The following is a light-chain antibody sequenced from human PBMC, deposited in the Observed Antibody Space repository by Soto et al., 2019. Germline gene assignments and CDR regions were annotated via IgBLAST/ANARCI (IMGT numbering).Light chain of an antibody. CDR1: QSITTF. J-gene: IGKJ5*01. V-gene: IGKV1-5*01. Sequence: DIQLTQSPSFLSASVGDRVTITCRASQSITTFLAWYQQKPGKAPQALIYDASSLKSGVPSRFSGNGSGTEFTLTISSLQPDDFATYYCQQYNTYSTFGQGTRLEIK. CDR3: QQYNTYST. CDR2: DAS.